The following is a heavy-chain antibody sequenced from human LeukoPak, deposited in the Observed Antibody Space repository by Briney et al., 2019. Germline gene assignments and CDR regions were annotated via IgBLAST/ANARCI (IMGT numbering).Heavy chain of an antibody. D-gene: IGHD6-19*01. CDR1: GGTFSSYA. CDR3: ARAGLEWLVPVY. Sequence: SVKVSCKASGGTFSSYAISWVRQAPGQGLEWMGGIIPIFGTANYAQKFQGRVTFTADKSTSTAYMELSSLRSEDTAVYYCARAGLEWLVPVYWGQGTLVTVSS. V-gene: IGHV1-69*06. CDR2: IIPIFGTA. J-gene: IGHJ4*02.